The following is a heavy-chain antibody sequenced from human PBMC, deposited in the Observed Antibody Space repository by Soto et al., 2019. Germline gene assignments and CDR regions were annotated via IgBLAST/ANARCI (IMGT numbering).Heavy chain of an antibody. V-gene: IGHV4-34*01. CDR2: INHSGST. CDR3: ARSESNWNVAVF. Sequence: SETLSLTCAVYGGSFSGYYWSWIRQPPGKGLEWIGEINHSGSTKHNPSLESRITISVDTAKNQFSLKLNSVTAADTAVYYCARSESNWNVAVFWSQGTQVTVSS. D-gene: IGHD1-20*01. CDR1: GGSFSGYY. J-gene: IGHJ4*02.